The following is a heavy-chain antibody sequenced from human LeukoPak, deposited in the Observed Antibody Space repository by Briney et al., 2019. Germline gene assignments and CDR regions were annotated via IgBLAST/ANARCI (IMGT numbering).Heavy chain of an antibody. Sequence: ASVKVSCKASGYSFTGYFMQGVRQAPGQGLGWMGWINPNSGDTNYAQKFQGRVTMTRDTSISTAYMELSRLRSDDAAVYYCARRFYYAMDVWGQGTTVTVSS. D-gene: IGHD3-16*01. CDR3: ARRFYYAMDV. J-gene: IGHJ6*02. CDR1: GYSFTGYF. V-gene: IGHV1-2*02. CDR2: INPNSGDT.